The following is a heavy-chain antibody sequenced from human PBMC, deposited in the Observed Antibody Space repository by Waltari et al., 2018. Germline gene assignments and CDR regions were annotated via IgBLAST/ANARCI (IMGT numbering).Heavy chain of an antibody. CDR2: INHSGST. CDR1: GESFSGYY. D-gene: IGHD6-13*01. Sequence: QVQLQQWGAGLLKPSETLSLTCAVYGESFSGYYWSWIRQPPGKGLEWIGEINHSGSTNYSPSLKSRVTISVDTSKNQFSLKLSSVTAADTAVYYCARGPGSSSWYHAGIDYWGQGTTVTVSS. CDR3: ARGPGSSSWYHAGIDY. J-gene: IGHJ4*03. V-gene: IGHV4-34*01.